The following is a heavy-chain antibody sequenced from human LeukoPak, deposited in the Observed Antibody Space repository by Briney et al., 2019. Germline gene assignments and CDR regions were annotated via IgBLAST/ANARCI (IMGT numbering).Heavy chain of an antibody. V-gene: IGHV1-58*01. D-gene: IGHD3-10*01. CDR2: IVVGSGNT. CDR1: GFTFTSSA. CDR3: AAEPPVTNTSGSFDY. J-gene: IGHJ4*02. Sequence: SVKVSCKASGFTFTSSAVQWVRQARGQRLEWIGWIVVGSGNTNYAQKFQERVTITRDMSTSTAYMELSSLRSEDTAVYYCAAEPPVTNTSGSFDYWGQGTLVTVSS.